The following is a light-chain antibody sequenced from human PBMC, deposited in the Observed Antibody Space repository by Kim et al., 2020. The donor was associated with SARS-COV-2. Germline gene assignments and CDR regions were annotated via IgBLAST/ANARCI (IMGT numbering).Light chain of an antibody. CDR2: RDS. J-gene: IGLJ3*02. V-gene: IGLV3-9*01. CDR1: NIGTKN. CDR3: QVWDSSTAV. Sequence: SYELTQPLSVSVALGQTARITCGGNNIGTKNVHWYQQKPGQAPVLVIYRDSNRPSGIPARFTGSNSGNTATLTISSAQAGDEADYNCQVWDSSTAVFGGG.